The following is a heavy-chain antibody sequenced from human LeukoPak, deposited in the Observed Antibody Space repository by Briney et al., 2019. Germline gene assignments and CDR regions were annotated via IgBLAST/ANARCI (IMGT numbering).Heavy chain of an antibody. D-gene: IGHD3-22*01. J-gene: IGHJ4*02. V-gene: IGHV1-46*01. Sequence: ASVKVSCKASGYTFTSYYMHWVRQAPGQGLEWMGIINPSGGSTSYAQRFQGRVTMTRDTSTSTVYMELSSLRSEDTAVYYCARTHLSHDSRSWVDYWGQGTLVTVSS. CDR2: INPSGGST. CDR3: ARTHLSHDSRSWVDY. CDR1: GYTFTSYY.